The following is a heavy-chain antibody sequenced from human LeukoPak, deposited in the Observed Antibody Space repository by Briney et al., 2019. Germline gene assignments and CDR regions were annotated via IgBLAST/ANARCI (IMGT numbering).Heavy chain of an antibody. V-gene: IGHV3-21*01. CDR3: ARGKYSSGWFDY. J-gene: IGHJ4*02. D-gene: IGHD6-19*01. Sequence: GGSLRLSCAASGFSFSNAWMSWVRQAPGKGLEWVSSITTSSTYISYADSVKGRFTISRDNAKNSLYLQMNSLRAEDTAVYYCARGKYSSGWFDYWGQGTLVTVSS. CDR1: GFSFSNAW. CDR2: ITTSSTYI.